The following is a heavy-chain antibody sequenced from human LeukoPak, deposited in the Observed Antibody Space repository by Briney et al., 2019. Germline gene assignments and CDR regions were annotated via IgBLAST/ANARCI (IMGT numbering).Heavy chain of an antibody. CDR1: GFAFSSHV. V-gene: IGHV3-23*01. CDR3: AKDTIGFYQPYDY. J-gene: IGHJ4*02. Sequence: PGGSLRLSCAASGFAFSSHVMSWVRQAPGKGLEWVSAISGGGETTWYADSVKGRFTMSRDNSRSMLHLQMNSLRAEDTAVYYCAKDTIGFYQPYDYWGQGTLVTVSS. CDR2: ISGGGETT. D-gene: IGHD2-2*01.